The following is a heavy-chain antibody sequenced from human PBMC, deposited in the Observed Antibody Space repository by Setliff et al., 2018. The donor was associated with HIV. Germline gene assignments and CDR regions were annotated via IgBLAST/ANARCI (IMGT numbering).Heavy chain of an antibody. CDR2: ISVYNGNT. CDR3: ARGWGGQDSNYYGMDV. CDR1: GYTFLNYG. J-gene: IGHJ6*02. Sequence: ASVKVSCKASGYTFLNYGINWVRQAPGQGLEWMGWISVYNGNTNYARKLQGRVTMTRDTSTSTVYMELSSLRSEDTAMYYCARGWGGQDSNYYGMDVWGQGTTVTVSS. V-gene: IGHV1-18*01. D-gene: IGHD3-16*01.